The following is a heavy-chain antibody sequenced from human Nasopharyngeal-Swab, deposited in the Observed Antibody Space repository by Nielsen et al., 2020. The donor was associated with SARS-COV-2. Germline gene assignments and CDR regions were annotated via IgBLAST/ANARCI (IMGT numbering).Heavy chain of an antibody. Sequence: GESLKISCAASGFTLSSYGMHWVRRAPGKGLEWVAVVSHDGKIEDYADSVKGRFTISRDIFKNTVYLQVNSLRVEDTAVYYCAREGGDEDRSGHTFDIWGQGTLVSVSS. CDR2: VSHDGKIE. D-gene: IGHD3-16*01. CDR3: AREGGDEDRSGHTFDI. V-gene: IGHV3-30*03. CDR1: GFTLSSYG. J-gene: IGHJ3*02.